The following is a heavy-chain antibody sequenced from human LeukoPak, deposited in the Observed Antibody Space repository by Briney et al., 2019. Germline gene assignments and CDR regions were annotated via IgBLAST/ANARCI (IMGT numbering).Heavy chain of an antibody. V-gene: IGHV4-39*01. CDR2: VYYIVRT. CDR1: GVSISRTSYC. D-gene: IGHD6-13*01. CDR3: AQSLGASTWIGNWFDP. Sequence: PSETLSLTCTVSGVSISRTSYCWGWISQPPGKGLEWIRIVYYIVRTYSNPHLKSRLTISVDTPKNQFSLKLSSVTAAAPPVHYCAQSLGASTWIGNWFDPWGQGTLVTVSS. J-gene: IGHJ5*02.